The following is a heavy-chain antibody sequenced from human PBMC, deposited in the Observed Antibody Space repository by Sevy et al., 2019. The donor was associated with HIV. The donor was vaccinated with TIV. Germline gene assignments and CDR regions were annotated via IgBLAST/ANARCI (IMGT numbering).Heavy chain of an antibody. CDR3: AKHYIHDIADGWYFDL. V-gene: IGHV3-7*03. D-gene: IGHD6-13*01. CDR2: IKQDGSVR. J-gene: IGHJ2*01. CDR1: GFTMSSYW. Sequence: GGSLRLSCAASGFTMSSYWVTRVRQAPGKGLEWVANIKQDGSVRKYLDSVKGRFTISRDNSKNTLYLQVNSLRVEDTAVYYCAKHYIHDIADGWYFDLWGRGTLVTVSS.